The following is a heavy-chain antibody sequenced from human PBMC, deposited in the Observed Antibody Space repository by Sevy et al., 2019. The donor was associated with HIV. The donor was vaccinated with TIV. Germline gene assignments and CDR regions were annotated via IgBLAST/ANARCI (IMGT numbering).Heavy chain of an antibody. J-gene: IGHJ6*02. V-gene: IGHV3-30*18. Sequence: GGSLRLSCAASGFTFGTYDMHWVRQAPGKGLEWVAIISYDGSYRYYADSVRGRFIMSRDNSKNTMYLKVSGLLIEATAVYYCAKNRPPGGSLFSRHGMDVWGRGTTVTVSS. CDR2: ISYDGSYR. CDR1: GFTFGTYD. D-gene: IGHD3-16*01. CDR3: AKNRPPGGSLFSRHGMDV.